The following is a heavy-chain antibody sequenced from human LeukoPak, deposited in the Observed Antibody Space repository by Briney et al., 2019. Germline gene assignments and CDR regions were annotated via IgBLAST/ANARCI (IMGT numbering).Heavy chain of an antibody. D-gene: IGHD3-22*01. CDR1: GGSISSSSFY. J-gene: IGHJ4*02. CDR3: ARAAGNYYDSSGYWDY. CDR2: IYYSGST. Sequence: SETLSLTCTVSGGSISSSSFYWGWIRQPPGKGLEWIGSIYYSGSTYYNPSLKSRVTISVDTSKNQFSLKLSSVTAADTAVYYCARAAGNYYDSSGYWDYWGQGTLVTVSS. V-gene: IGHV4-39*07.